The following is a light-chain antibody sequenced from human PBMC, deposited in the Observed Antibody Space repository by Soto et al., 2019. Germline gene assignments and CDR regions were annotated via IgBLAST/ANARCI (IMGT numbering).Light chain of an antibody. CDR3: QQRTNWPPRIT. CDR2: DAS. J-gene: IGKJ3*01. Sequence: EIVLTQSPVTLSLSPGDRATLSCRASQSVSSYIAWYQHKPGQAPRLLIYDASNRATGIPARFSGSGSGTDFTLTISSLEPEDFAVYYCQQRTNWPPRITFGPGTKVDIK. V-gene: IGKV3-11*01. CDR1: QSVSSY.